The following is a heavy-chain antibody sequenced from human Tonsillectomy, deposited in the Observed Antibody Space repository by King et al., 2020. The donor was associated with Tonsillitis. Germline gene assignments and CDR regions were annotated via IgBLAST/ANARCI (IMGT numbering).Heavy chain of an antibody. CDR3: SKTFGDYGGCSDP. CDR1: GFTFDDYA. D-gene: IGHD4-17*01. V-gene: IGHV3-9*01. CDR2: IGWNNGSI. J-gene: IGHJ5*02. Sequence: VQLVESGGGLVQPGRSLRLSCAASGFTFDDYAMHWVRQAPGKGLEWVSGIGWNNGSIDYADSVKGRFTISRDNAKNSLYLQMNSLRAEDTAVYYCSKTFGDYGGCSDPGGQGTLVTVSS.